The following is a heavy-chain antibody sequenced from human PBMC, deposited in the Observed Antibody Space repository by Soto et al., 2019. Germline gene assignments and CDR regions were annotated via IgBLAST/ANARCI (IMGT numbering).Heavy chain of an antibody. D-gene: IGHD1-1*01. Sequence: NPSETLSLTCTVSGGSISSYYWSWIRQPPGKGLEWIGYIYYSGSTNYNPSLKSRVTISVDTSKNQFSLKLSSVTAADTAVYYCAREGPSRDGYNFRGHFDYWGQGTLVTVSS. V-gene: IGHV4-59*01. CDR1: GGSISSYY. J-gene: IGHJ4*02. CDR2: IYYSGST. CDR3: AREGPSRDGYNFRGHFDY.